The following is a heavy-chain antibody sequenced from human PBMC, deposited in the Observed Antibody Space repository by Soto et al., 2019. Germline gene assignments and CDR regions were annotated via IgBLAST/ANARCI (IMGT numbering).Heavy chain of an antibody. CDR1: GFTLSSYS. V-gene: IGHV3-21*01. CDR3: ARDREGVGAGLF. D-gene: IGHD1-26*01. J-gene: IGHJ3*01. CDR2: ISSGSINI. Sequence: EVQLVESGGGLGKPGGSLRLSCAASGFTLSSYSMNWVRQAPGKGLEWVSSISSGSINIYYADSVKGRFTISRDNAKNSLYLQMNSLRAEDTAVYYCARDREGVGAGLFWGQGTMVTVSS.